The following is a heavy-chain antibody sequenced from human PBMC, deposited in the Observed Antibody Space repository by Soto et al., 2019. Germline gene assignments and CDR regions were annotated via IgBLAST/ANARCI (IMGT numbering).Heavy chain of an antibody. Sequence: PGRSLRLSCAASGFTFSSYAISLFRQAPWKGLEWVLAISGSGGSTYYADSVKGRFTISRDNSKNTLYLQMNSLIAEDTAVYYCAKGPSSGYSVDAFDIWGQGTMVTVSS. CDR2: ISGSGGST. CDR1: GFTFSSYA. D-gene: IGHD3-22*01. V-gene: IGHV3-23*01. J-gene: IGHJ3*02. CDR3: AKGPSSGYSVDAFDI.